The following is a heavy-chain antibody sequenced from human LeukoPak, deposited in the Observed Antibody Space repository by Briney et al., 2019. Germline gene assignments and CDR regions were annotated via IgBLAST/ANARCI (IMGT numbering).Heavy chain of an antibody. CDR3: ARSSGYSSSGGLNWFDT. CDR2: IYYSGST. V-gene: IGHV4-39*01. D-gene: IGHD6-13*01. J-gene: IGHJ5*02. CDR1: GGIISSGSYY. Sequence: SETLSLTCSVSGGIISSGSYYWGWIRQPPGKELKWVGSIYYSGSTYYNPSLKSRVTISVDTSKNQFFLKPSSVTAADTAVYYCARSSGYSSSGGLNWFDTWGQGTLVTVSS.